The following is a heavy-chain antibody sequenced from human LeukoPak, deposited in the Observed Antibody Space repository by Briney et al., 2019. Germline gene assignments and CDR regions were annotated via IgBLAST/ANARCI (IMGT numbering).Heavy chain of an antibody. CDR3: TTISPGY. CDR1: GFTFSNAW. Sequence: GGSLRLSCAASGFTFSNAWMTCVRQAPGKGLEWIGRIKSKTDGGTADYAAPVKGRFTISRDDSKNTVFLQMNSLITEDTAVYYCTTISPGYWGQGTLVTVSS. V-gene: IGHV3-15*01. CDR2: IKSKTDGGTA. J-gene: IGHJ4*02.